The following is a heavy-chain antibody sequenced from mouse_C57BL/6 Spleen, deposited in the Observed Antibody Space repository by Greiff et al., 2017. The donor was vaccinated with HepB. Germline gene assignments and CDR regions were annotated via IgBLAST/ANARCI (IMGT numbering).Heavy chain of an antibody. CDR3: ARSRDGGGYYAMDY. V-gene: IGHV1-82*01. CDR2: IYPGDGDT. CDR1: GYAFSSSW. Sequence: QVQLQQSGPELVKPGASVKISCKASGYAFSSSWMNWVNQRPGKGLEWIGRIYPGDGDTNYNGKFKGKATLTADKSSSTAYMQLSSLTSEDSAVYFCARSRDGGGYYAMDYWGQGTSVTVSS. D-gene: IGHD2-3*01. J-gene: IGHJ4*01.